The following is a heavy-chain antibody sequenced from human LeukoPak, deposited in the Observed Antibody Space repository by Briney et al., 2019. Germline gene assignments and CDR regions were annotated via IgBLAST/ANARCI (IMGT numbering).Heavy chain of an antibody. CDR2: ISTRSTYI. D-gene: IGHD3-10*02. J-gene: IGHJ6*04. Sequence: GGSLRLSCAASGVTFSNYSMNWVRQAPGKGLEWVSSISTRSTYIYYADSVKGRFTISRDNAKNSLFLQMNSLRAEDTAVYYCAELGITMIGGVWGKGTTVTISS. CDR3: AELGITMIGGV. V-gene: IGHV3-21*01. CDR1: GVTFSNYS.